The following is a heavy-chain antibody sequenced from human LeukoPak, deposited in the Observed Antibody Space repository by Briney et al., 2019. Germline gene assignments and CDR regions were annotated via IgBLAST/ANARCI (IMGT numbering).Heavy chain of an antibody. V-gene: IGHV3-7*01. CDR1: GFTFSTYR. CDR2: IKQDGSEK. J-gene: IGHJ4*02. CDR3: ARDRYYYDSSGYYYFDY. D-gene: IGHD3-22*01. Sequence: GGSLRLSCAASGFTFSTYRMTWVRQAPGKGLEWVANIKQDGSEKYYVDSVKGRFTISRDNAKNSLYLQMNSLRAEDTAVYYCARDRYYYDSSGYYYFDYWGQGTLVTVSS.